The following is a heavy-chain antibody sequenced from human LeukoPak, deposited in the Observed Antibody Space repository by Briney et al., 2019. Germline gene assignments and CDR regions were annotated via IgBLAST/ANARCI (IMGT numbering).Heavy chain of an antibody. V-gene: IGHV3-23*01. CDR3: AKDGAMVRGKYYFDY. J-gene: IGHJ4*02. CDR2: ISGSGGST. CDR1: GFTFSSYA. D-gene: IGHD3-10*01. Sequence: GGSLRLSCAASGFTFSSYAMSWVRQAPGKGLEWVSAISGSGGSTYYADSVKGRFTISRDNSKNTLYLQMNSLRAEDTAVYYCAKDGAMVRGKYYFDYWGQGTLVTVSS.